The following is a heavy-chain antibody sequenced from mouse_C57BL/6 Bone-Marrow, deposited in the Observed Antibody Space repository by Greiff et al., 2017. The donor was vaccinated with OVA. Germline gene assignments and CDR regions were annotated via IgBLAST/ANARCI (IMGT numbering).Heavy chain of an antibody. CDR2: IYPRSGNT. CDR1: GYTFTSYG. Sequence: QVHVKQSGAELARPGASVKLSCKASGYTFTSYGISWVKQRTGQGLEWIGEIYPRSGNTYYNEKFKGKATLTADKSSSTAYMELRILTSEDSAVYFCAPYDYDSWFAYWGQGTLVTVSA. D-gene: IGHD2-4*01. CDR3: APYDYDSWFAY. J-gene: IGHJ3*01. V-gene: IGHV1-81*01.